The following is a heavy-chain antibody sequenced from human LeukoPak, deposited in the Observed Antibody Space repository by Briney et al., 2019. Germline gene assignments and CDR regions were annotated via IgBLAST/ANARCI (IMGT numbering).Heavy chain of an antibody. V-gene: IGHV4-30-2*01. Sequence: SETLSLTCTVSGGSISSGGYYWSWIRQPPGKGLEWIGYIYHSGSTYYNPSLKSRVTISADTSKNQFSLKLSSVTAADTAVYYCARGLRSYSSSWYNWFDPWGQGTLVTVSS. CDR3: ARGLRSYSSSWYNWFDP. CDR2: IYHSGST. CDR1: GGSISSGGYY. D-gene: IGHD6-13*01. J-gene: IGHJ5*02.